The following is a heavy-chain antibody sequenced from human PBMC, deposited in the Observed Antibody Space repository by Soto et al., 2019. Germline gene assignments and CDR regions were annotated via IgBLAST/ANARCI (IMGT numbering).Heavy chain of an antibody. CDR2: IIPVFGTA. J-gene: IGHJ6*04. D-gene: IGHD2-21*01. CDR3: ARVCSVGGSFSDPHFYYGMDV. V-gene: IGHV1-69*13. CDR1: GGTFSKYK. Sequence: SVKVSCKASGGTFSKYKITWVRQAPGQGLEWMGGIIPVFGTANYAQKFQGRVTITADESTSTAYMEVSSLRSDDTAVYYCARVCSVGGSFSDPHFYYGMDVWGKGTTVTVSS.